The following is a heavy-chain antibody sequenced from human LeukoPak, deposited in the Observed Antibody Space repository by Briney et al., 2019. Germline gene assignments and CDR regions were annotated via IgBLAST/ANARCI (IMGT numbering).Heavy chain of an antibody. D-gene: IGHD3-10*01. CDR2: ISSSSSYI. J-gene: IGHJ3*02. Sequence: GGSLRLSCAASGFTFSSYSMNWVRQAPGKGLEWVSSISSSSSYIYYADSVKGRFTISRDNAKNSLYLQMNSLRAEDTAMYYCAREPGIGYAFDIWGQGTVVAVSS. CDR1: GFTFSSYS. V-gene: IGHV3-21*01. CDR3: AREPGIGYAFDI.